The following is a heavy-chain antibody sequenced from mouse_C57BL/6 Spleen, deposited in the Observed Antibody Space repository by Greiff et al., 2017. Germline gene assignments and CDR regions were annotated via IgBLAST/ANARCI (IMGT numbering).Heavy chain of an antibody. CDR2: IDPSDSYT. Sequence: QVQLQQPGAELVRPGTSVKLSCKASGYTFTSYWMHWVKQRPGQGLEWIGVIDPSDSYTNYNQKFKGKATLTVDTSSSTAYMQLSSLTSEDSAVYYCARERGGPMDYWGQGTSVTVSS. J-gene: IGHJ4*01. CDR3: ARERGGPMDY. V-gene: IGHV1-59*01. D-gene: IGHD6-1*01. CDR1: GYTFTSYW.